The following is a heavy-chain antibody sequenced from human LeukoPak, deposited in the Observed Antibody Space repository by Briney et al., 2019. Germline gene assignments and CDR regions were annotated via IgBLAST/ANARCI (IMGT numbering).Heavy chain of an antibody. D-gene: IGHD6-19*01. Sequence: SETLSLTCTVSGASISSYFWSWIRQPPGKGLEWVGFISNSGSTKYNPSLESRATISVDTSKDQVSLKLTSVTPADTGVFYCAREGSGRSSWGQGTLVTVSS. V-gene: IGHV4-59*01. J-gene: IGHJ5*02. CDR2: ISNSGST. CDR3: AREGSGRSS. CDR1: GASISSYF.